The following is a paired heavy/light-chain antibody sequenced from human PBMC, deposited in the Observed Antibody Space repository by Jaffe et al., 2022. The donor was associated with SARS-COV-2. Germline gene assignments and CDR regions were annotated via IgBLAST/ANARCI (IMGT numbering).Heavy chain of an antibody. D-gene: IGHD2-8*01. CDR2: ISYDAANK. J-gene: IGHJ5*02. V-gene: IGHV3-30*18. CDR1: GFTFTDYA. CDR3: AKSNGYCTQGLCYSNR. Sequence: QVQLVDSGGGVVQPGRSLRLSCVASGFTFTDYAMHWVRQAPGRGLEWVAVISYDAANKYYADSVKGRFTISRDDSKNTVYLQMNSLRPEDTAVYYCAKSNGYCTQGLCYSNRWGQGTLVTVSS.
Light chain of an antibody. CDR3: QQYYSIPLT. CDR1: QNLLNSSYKKNF. CDR2: WAS. J-gene: IGKJ4*01. Sequence: DIVMTQSPDSLAVSLGERATINCKSNQNLLNSSYKKNFLAWYQQKPGQPPKLLFYWASTREPGVPDRFSVSGSGTDFTLTVSSLQAEDVAIYYCQQYYSIPLTFGGGTKVEIK. V-gene: IGKV4-1*01.